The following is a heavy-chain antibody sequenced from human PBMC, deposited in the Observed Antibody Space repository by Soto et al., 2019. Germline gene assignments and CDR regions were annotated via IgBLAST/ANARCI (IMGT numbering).Heavy chain of an antibody. CDR1: GYIFINYY. J-gene: IGHJ4*02. V-gene: IGHV1-46*01. CDR2: INPNGGST. Sequence: QVHLVQSGAEVKKPGASVKVSCKASGYIFINYYIHWVRQAHGQGLEWIGIINPNGGSTNYAQKLRGRFTMARDTSTGTVYMDLSSLRSDDTAVYYCARDLAAADYWGQGTLVTVSS. D-gene: IGHD6-13*01. CDR3: ARDLAAADY.